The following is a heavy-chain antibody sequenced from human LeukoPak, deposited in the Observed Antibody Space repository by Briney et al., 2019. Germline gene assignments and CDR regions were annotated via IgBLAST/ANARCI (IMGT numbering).Heavy chain of an antibody. J-gene: IGHJ4*02. Sequence: PGGSLRLSCAASGFTFSSYAMSWVRQAPGKGLEWVSAISGSGGSTYYADSVKGRFTISRDNSRNTLYLQMNSLRAEDTAVYYCAKGFGFINAADYWGQGTLVTVSS. CDR3: AKGFGFINAADY. CDR2: ISGSGGST. CDR1: GFTFSSYA. D-gene: IGHD3-10*01. V-gene: IGHV3-23*01.